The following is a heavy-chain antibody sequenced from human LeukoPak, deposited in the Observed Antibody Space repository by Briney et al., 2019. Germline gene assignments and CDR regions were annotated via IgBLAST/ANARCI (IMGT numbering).Heavy chain of an antibody. CDR3: ARDFEEFGRSGWFDP. V-gene: IGHV4-59*01. J-gene: IGHJ5*02. CDR2: IYYSGGT. CDR1: GGSISSYY. Sequence: SETLSLTCTVSGGSISSYYWSWIRQPPGKGLEWIGYIYYSGGTNYNPSLKSRVTISVDTSKNQFSLKLSSVTAADTAVYYRARDFEEFGRSGWFDPWGQGTLVTVSS. D-gene: IGHD3-10*01.